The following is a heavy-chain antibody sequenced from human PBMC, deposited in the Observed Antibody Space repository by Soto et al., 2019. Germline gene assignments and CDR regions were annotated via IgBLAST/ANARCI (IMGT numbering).Heavy chain of an antibody. CDR2: IYYSGST. V-gene: IGHV4-59*01. J-gene: IGHJ6*02. Sequence: SETLSLTCTVSGGSISSYYWSWIRQPPGKGLEWIGYIYYSGSTNYNPSLKSRVTISVDTSKNQFSLKLSSVTAADTAVYYCARGDIVVVPAGGYYYGMDVWGQGTTVTVSS. D-gene: IGHD2-2*01. CDR1: GGSISSYY. CDR3: ARGDIVVVPAGGYYYGMDV.